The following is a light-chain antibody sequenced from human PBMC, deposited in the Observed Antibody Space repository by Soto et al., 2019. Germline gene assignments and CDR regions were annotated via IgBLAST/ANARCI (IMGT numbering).Light chain of an antibody. CDR3: QQFNSYSPRG. Sequence: DIQMTQTPSTLSASVGDRITITCRASQSISSWLAWYQQKPGKAPKLLIYDASSLESGVPSRFSGSGSGTEFTLTISSLQPDDFATYYCQQFNSYSPRGFGQGTTAEIK. V-gene: IGKV1-5*01. CDR1: QSISSW. CDR2: DAS. J-gene: IGKJ1*01.